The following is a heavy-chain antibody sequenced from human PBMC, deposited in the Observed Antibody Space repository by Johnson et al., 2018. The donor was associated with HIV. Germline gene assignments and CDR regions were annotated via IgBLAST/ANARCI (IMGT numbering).Heavy chain of an antibody. CDR1: GFTFSSYW. V-gene: IGHV3-7*04. Sequence: VQLVESGGGLVQPWGSLRLSCAASGFTFSSYWMSWVRQAPGKGLEWVANIKQDGSEKYYVDSVKGRFTISRDNAKNSLYLQMNSLRAEDTAVYYCARVSGLGAFDIWGQGTMVTVSS. CDR3: ARVSGLGAFDI. J-gene: IGHJ3*02. D-gene: IGHD2-15*01. CDR2: IKQDGSEK.